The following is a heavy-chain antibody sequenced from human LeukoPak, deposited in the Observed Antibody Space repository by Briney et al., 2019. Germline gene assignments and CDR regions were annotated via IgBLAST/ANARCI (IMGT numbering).Heavy chain of an antibody. J-gene: IGHJ4*03. CDR1: RYTFSSHG. Sequence: PGGSLRLSCAVSRYTFSSHGMHWVRQAPGKGLEWVAAIWYDGSDKYYADSVKGRFTISRDNSKNMLYLQMDSLRAEDTALYYCARLWGSVSGYFDYWGQGTLVTVSS. CDR3: ARLWGSVSGYFDY. D-gene: IGHD2-21*01. CDR2: IWYDGSDK. V-gene: IGHV3-33*01.